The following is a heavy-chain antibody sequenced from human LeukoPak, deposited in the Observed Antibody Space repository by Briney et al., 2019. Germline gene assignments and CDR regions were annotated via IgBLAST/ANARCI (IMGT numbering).Heavy chain of an antibody. Sequence: GGSLRLSCAASGFTFSSYEMNWVRQAPGKGLEWVSYISSSGNTIYYADSVKGRFTISRDNAKNALDLQMNRLRVEDTAGYYCAGEGGGSNYAGGQGTLVTVSS. J-gene: IGHJ4*02. D-gene: IGHD1-26*01. CDR2: ISSSGNTI. V-gene: IGHV3-48*03. CDR1: GFTFSSYE. CDR3: AGEGGGSNYA.